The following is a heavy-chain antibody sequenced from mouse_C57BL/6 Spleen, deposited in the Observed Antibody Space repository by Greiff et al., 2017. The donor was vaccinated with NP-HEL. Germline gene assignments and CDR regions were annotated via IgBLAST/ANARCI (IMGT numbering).Heavy chain of an antibody. D-gene: IGHD1-1*01. CDR1: GYTFTSYW. Sequence: VQLQQPGAELVKPGASVKMSCKASGYTFTSYWITWVKQRPGQGLEWIGDIYPGSGSTNYNEKFKSKATLPVDTSSSTAYMQLSSLTSEDSAVYYCARYYYGSSPYYAMDYWGQGTSVTVSS. J-gene: IGHJ4*01. CDR2: IYPGSGST. CDR3: ARYYYGSSPYYAMDY. V-gene: IGHV1-55*01.